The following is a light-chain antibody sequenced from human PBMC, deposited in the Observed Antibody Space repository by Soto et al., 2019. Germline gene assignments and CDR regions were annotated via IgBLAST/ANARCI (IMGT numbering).Light chain of an antibody. V-gene: IGKV3-20*01. Sequence: EIVLTQSPDTLSLSPGERATLSCRASQSVSSNSLAWYQQRPGQAPRLLIHGASSRAIGIPDRFSGSGSGTDFTLTISRLEPEDFVVYYCQQYGSSPPLTFGVGTKVEIK. CDR3: QQYGSSPPLT. J-gene: IGKJ4*01. CDR1: QSVSSNS. CDR2: GAS.